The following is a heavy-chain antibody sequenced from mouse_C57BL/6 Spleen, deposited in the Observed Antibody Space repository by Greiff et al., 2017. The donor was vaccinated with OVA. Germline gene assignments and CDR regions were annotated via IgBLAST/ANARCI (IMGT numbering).Heavy chain of an antibody. Sequence: QVQLKQSGPGLVQPSQSLSITCTVSGFSLTSYGVHWVRQSPGKGLEWLGVIWSGGSTDYNAAFIARLSISKDNSKSQVFFKMNSLQADDTAIDYWASPYSNYDYYAMDYWGQGTSVTVSS. CDR3: ASPYSNYDYYAMDY. D-gene: IGHD2-5*01. CDR2: IWSGGST. CDR1: GFSLTSYG. V-gene: IGHV2-2*01. J-gene: IGHJ4*01.